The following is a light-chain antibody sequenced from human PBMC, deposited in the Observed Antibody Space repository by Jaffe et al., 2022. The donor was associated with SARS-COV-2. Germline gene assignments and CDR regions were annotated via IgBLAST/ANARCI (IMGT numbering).Light chain of an antibody. J-gene: IGLJ2*01. Sequence: QSALTQPASVSGSPGQSVTISCTGTSSDVGGYNLVSWYQQHPGKDPKLMIYADNKRPSGVSDRISGSKSGTTASLTISGLQAEDEADYYCCSYAGRTTLLFGGGTKLTVL. CDR1: SSDVGGYNL. V-gene: IGLV2-23*01. CDR3: CSYAGRTTLL. CDR2: ADN.